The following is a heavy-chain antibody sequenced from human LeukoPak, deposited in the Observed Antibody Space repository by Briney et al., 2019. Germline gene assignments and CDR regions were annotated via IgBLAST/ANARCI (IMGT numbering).Heavy chain of an antibody. CDR1: GGSISGFY. CDR3: ARHGVDTAMGFDY. D-gene: IGHD5-18*01. V-gene: IGHV4-4*09. CDR2: IYTSGST. Sequence: SETLSLTCTVSGGSISGFYWSWIRQPPGKGLEWIGYIYTSGSTNYNPPLKSRVTISVDTSKNQFSLKLSSVTAADTAVYYCARHGVDTAMGFDYWGQGTLVTVSS. J-gene: IGHJ4*02.